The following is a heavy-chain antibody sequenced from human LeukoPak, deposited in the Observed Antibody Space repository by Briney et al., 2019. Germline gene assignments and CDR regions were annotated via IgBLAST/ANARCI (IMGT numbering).Heavy chain of an antibody. CDR3: ARDLRGWELLPDDAFDI. Sequence: GGSLRLSCAASGFTFSSYWMSWVRQAPGKGLEWVANIKQDGSEKYYVDSVKGRFTISRDNAKNSLYLQMNSLRAEDTAVYYCARDLRGWELLPDDAFDIWGQGTMVTVSS. CDR1: GFTFSSYW. V-gene: IGHV3-7*01. D-gene: IGHD1-26*01. J-gene: IGHJ3*02. CDR2: IKQDGSEK.